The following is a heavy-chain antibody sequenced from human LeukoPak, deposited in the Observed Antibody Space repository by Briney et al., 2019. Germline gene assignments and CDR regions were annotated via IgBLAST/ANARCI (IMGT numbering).Heavy chain of an antibody. V-gene: IGHV3-33*06. D-gene: IGHD3/OR15-3a*01. CDR1: GFTFSHYG. Sequence: GGSLRLSCATPGFTFSHYGMHWVRQAPGKGLEWVAVIWSDGTEQYYGDSVKGRFTISRDNSKKTVYLRMNSLRVEDTAVYYCAKDAQRGFDFSNSLESWGQGTLVTVSS. CDR3: AKDAQRGFDFSNSLES. J-gene: IGHJ4*02. CDR2: IWSDGTEQ.